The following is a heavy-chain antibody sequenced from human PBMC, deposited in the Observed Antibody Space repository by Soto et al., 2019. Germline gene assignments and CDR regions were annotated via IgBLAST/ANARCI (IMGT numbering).Heavy chain of an antibody. Sequence: GGSLRLSCGASGLTFRNYAMSWVRQAPGKGLEWVANIKQAGSEKYYVDSVKGRFTISRDNAKNSLYLQMNSLRAEDTAVYYCARGVLDIVATQNYYYYMDVWGKGTTVTVSS. CDR3: ARGVLDIVATQNYYYYMDV. V-gene: IGHV3-7*01. J-gene: IGHJ6*03. CDR2: IKQAGSEK. D-gene: IGHD5-12*01. CDR1: GLTFRNYA.